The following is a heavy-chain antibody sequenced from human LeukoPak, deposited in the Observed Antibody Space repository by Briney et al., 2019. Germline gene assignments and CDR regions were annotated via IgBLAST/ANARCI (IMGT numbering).Heavy chain of an antibody. J-gene: IGHJ5*02. CDR3: ARTAAGSPFFGIAARPRIWFDP. Sequence: SETLPLTCTVSGGSISSSSYYWGWIRQPPGKGLEWIGSIYYSGNTYYNASLKSQVSISIDTSKNQFSLKLTSVTAADTAVYYCARTAAGSPFFGIAARPRIWFDPWGQGTLVTVSS. V-gene: IGHV4-39*01. CDR1: GGSISSSSYY. CDR2: IYYSGNT. D-gene: IGHD6-6*01.